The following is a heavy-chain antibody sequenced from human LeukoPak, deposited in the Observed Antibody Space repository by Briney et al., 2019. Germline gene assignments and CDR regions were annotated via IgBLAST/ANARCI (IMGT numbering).Heavy chain of an antibody. D-gene: IGHD6-19*01. CDR2: INAGNGDT. V-gene: IGHV1-3*01. Sequence: ASVKVSCKPSGHTLTSYVMHWVRQAPGQRLEWMGWINAGNGDTKYSQKFQGRVTITRDTSACTAYMEVSSLRSEDTAVYYCARDRVFSSAWYGAFDIWGQGTMVTVSS. CDR1: GHTLTSYV. J-gene: IGHJ3*02. CDR3: ARDRVFSSAWYGAFDI.